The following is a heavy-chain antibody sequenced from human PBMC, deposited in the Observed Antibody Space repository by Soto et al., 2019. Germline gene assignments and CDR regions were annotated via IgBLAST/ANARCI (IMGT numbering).Heavy chain of an antibody. V-gene: IGHV3-21*01. D-gene: IGHD3-22*01. J-gene: IGHJ5*02. CDR1: GFTFSSYS. Sequence: GGSLRLSCAASGFTFSSYSMNWVRQAPGKGLEWVSSISSRSSYIYYADSVKGRFTISRDNAKNSLYLQMNSLRAEDTAVYYCASAQAPEYYYDSSGYHNWFDPWGQGTLVTVSS. CDR3: ASAQAPEYYYDSSGYHNWFDP. CDR2: ISSRSSYI.